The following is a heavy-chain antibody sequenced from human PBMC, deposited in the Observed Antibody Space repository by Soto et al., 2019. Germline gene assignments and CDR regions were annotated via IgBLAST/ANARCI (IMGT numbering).Heavy chain of an antibody. Sequence: QVQLQESGPGLVKPSQTLSLTCTVSGGSISSGGYYWSWIRQHPGKGLEWIGYMYYSGSAYYNPSLKTRVTISVHRSKNQCSLKLSSVTAADTAVYYCATQTGFTNWFDPWGQGTLVTVSS. D-gene: IGHD1-1*01. CDR2: MYYSGSA. J-gene: IGHJ5*02. CDR3: ATQTGFTNWFDP. CDR1: GGSISSGGYY. V-gene: IGHV4-31*03.